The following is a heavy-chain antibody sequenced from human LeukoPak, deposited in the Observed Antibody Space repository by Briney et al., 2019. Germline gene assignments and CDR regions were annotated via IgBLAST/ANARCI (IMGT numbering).Heavy chain of an antibody. Sequence: SETLSLTCTVSGGSISSYYWSWIRQPPGKGLEWIGEINHSGSTNYNPSLKSRVTISVDTSKNQFSLKLSSLTAADTAVYYCAREVGIAAVRNNWFDPWGQGTLVTVSS. CDR3: AREVGIAAVRNNWFDP. CDR1: GGSISSYY. J-gene: IGHJ5*02. D-gene: IGHD6-13*01. CDR2: INHSGST. V-gene: IGHV4-34*01.